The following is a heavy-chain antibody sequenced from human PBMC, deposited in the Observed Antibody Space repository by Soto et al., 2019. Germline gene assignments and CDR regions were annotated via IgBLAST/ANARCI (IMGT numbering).Heavy chain of an antibody. CDR3: AGGFGSFSDMDV. V-gene: IGHV1-69*01. CDR2: IIPVVGTA. J-gene: IGHJ6*01. D-gene: IGHD3-10*01. CDR1: GGAFSSYG. Sequence: QLQLVQSGAEVKKPGSSVKVSCKASGGAFSSYGVNWVRQAPGEGLEWMGGIIPVVGTANYAQKFQGRVTITADESTGPAYMELSSLRPEDPAVYNWAGGFGSFSDMDVWGKGARSPSPQ.